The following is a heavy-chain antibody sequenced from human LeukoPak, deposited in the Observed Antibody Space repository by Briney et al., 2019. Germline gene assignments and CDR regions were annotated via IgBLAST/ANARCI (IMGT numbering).Heavy chain of an antibody. CDR1: GFTVSSNY. CDR3: VRGDYGDYTLFDY. D-gene: IGHD4-17*01. V-gene: IGHV3-53*01. CDR2: IYSGGST. Sequence: PGGSLRLSCAAPGFTVSSNYMSWVRQAPGGGLEWVSVIYSGGSTYYADSVKGRFTISRDNSKNTLYLQMNSLRAEDTAVYYCVRGDYGDYTLFDYWGQGTLVTVSS. J-gene: IGHJ4*02.